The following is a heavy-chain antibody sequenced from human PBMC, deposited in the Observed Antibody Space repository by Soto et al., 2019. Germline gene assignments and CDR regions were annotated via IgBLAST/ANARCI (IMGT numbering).Heavy chain of an antibody. CDR2: IYYIGST. CDR1: AGSISGHY. D-gene: IGHD2-21*02. Sequence: SETLSLTCTVSAGSISGHYWSWIWQPPGKGLEWIGYIYYIGSTNYNPSLRSRVTISLDTSKNQVSLKLNSVTAADTAVYYCARLPGGDGAPWGQG. V-gene: IGHV4-59*11. CDR3: ARLPGGDGAP. J-gene: IGHJ5*02.